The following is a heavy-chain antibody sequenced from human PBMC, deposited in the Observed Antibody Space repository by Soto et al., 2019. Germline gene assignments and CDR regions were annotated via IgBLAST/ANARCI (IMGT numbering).Heavy chain of an antibody. CDR2: ISSSGSTI. CDR3: ARDRTSRSGFGGMGV. V-gene: IGHV3-48*03. CDR1: GFTFSSYE. D-gene: IGHD1-26*01. J-gene: IGHJ6*02. Sequence: GGSLRHSCAASGFTFSSYEMNWVRQAPGMGLEWVSYISSSGSTIYYADSVKGRFTISRDNAKNSLYLQMNSLTAEDTSVSYCARDRTSRSGFGGMGVWGQGTTVTFSS.